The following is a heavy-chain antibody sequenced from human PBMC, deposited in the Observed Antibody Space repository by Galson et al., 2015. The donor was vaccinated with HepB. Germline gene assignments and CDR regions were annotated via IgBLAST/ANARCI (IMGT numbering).Heavy chain of an antibody. J-gene: IGHJ4*02. V-gene: IGHV1-69*13. CDR2: IIPIFGIA. Sequence: SVKVSCKASGGTFSSYAISWVRQAPGQGLEWMGGIIPIFGIANYAQKFQGRVTITADESTSTAYMELSSLRSEDTAVYYCARDYYGSGHPPGFDYWGQGTLVTVSS. CDR1: GGTFSSYA. CDR3: ARDYYGSGHPPGFDY. D-gene: IGHD3-10*01.